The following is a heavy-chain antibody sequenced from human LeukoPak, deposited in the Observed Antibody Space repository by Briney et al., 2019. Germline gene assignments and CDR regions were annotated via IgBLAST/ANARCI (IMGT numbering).Heavy chain of an antibody. J-gene: IGHJ5*02. V-gene: IGHV3-30*02. CDR3: AKSFTRDYDFWSGYYNWFDP. Sequence: GGSLRLSCAASGFTFSSYGMHSVRQAPGKGLEWVAFIRYDGSNKYYADSVKGRFTISRDNSKNTLYLQMNSLRAEDTAVYYCAKSFTRDYDFWSGYYNWFDPWGQGTMVTVSS. CDR1: GFTFSSYG. D-gene: IGHD3-3*01. CDR2: IRYDGSNK.